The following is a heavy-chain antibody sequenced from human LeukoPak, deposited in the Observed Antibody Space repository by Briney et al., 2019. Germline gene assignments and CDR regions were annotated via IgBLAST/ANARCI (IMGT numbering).Heavy chain of an antibody. V-gene: IGHV3-30*03. D-gene: IGHD3-10*01. Sequence: GRSLRLSCAASGVTFSSYGMHWVRQAPGKGLEWVAVISYDGSNKYYADSVKGRFTISRENSKNTLYLQMNSLRAEDTAVYYCSMVRGVNEPFDYWGQGTLVTVSS. CDR3: SMVRGVNEPFDY. CDR2: ISYDGSNK. CDR1: GVTFSSYG. J-gene: IGHJ4*02.